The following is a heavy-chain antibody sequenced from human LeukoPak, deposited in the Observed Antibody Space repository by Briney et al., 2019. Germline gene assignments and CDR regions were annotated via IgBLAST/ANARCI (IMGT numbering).Heavy chain of an antibody. CDR3: ARRNLGGWYGDPPSFDY. CDR2: ISSSSSYI. D-gene: IGHD4-17*01. V-gene: IGHV3-21*01. Sequence: GGSLRLSCAASGFTFSSYSMNWVRQAPGKGLEWVSSISSSSSYIYYADSVKGRFTISRDNAKNSLYLQMNSLRAEDTAVYYCARRNLGGWYGDPPSFDYWGQGTLVTVSS. CDR1: GFTFSSYS. J-gene: IGHJ4*02.